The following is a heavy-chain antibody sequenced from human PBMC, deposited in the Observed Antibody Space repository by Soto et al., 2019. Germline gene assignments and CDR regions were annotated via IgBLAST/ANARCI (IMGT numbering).Heavy chain of an antibody. J-gene: IGHJ4*02. D-gene: IGHD4-17*01. Sequence: QVQLQESGPGLVKPSQTLSLTCTVSGGSISSGTYYWSWIRQHPGKGLEWIGYIYYSGTTCYNSSLRSRVTISVGTSKNQCSLRLSSVTAADTGVYYCARAGGDFDYWGQGTLVTVSS. CDR2: IYYSGTT. CDR1: GGSISSGTYY. V-gene: IGHV4-31*03. CDR3: ARAGGDFDY.